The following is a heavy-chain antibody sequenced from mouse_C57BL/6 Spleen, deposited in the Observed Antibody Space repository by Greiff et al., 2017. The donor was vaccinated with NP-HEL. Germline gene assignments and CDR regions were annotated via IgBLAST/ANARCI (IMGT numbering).Heavy chain of an antibody. V-gene: IGHV7-3*01. D-gene: IGHD2-1*01. CDR2: IRNKANGYTT. J-gene: IGHJ4*01. CDR3: ARSYGNYADAMDY. CDR1: GFTFTDYY. Sequence: EVKLVESGGGLVQPGGSLSLSCAASGFTFTDYYMSWVRQPPGKALEWLGFIRNKANGYTTEYSASVKGRFTISRDNSQSILYLQMNALRAEDSATYYCARSYGNYADAMDYWGQGTSVTVSS.